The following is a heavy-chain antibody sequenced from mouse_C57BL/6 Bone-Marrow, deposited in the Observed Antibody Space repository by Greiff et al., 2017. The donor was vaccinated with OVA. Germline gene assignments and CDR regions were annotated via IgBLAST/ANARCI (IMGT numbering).Heavy chain of an antibody. D-gene: IGHD4-1*01. CDR1: GYTFTSYW. CDR3: ATLGRRYYFDY. V-gene: IGHV1-64*01. Sequence: QVQLQQPGAELVKPGASVKLSCKASGYTFTSYWMHWVKQRPGQGLEWIGMIHPNSGSTNYNEKFKSKATLTVDKSSSTAYMQLSSLTSEDSAVYYCATLGRRYYFDYWGQGTTLTVAS. CDR2: IHPNSGST. J-gene: IGHJ2*01.